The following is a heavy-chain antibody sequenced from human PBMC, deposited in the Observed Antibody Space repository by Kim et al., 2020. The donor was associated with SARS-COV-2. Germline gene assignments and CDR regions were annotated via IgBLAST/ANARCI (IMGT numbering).Heavy chain of an antibody. J-gene: IGHJ4*02. Sequence: SETLSLTCAVYGGSLSGHNWGWIRQPPGKGLEWIGEIQHSGLTNYHPSLTSRVTMSVDTSQNQFSLKLSSVTAADTAVYYCARALEVTSYDYWGQGTLVTVSS. D-gene: IGHD2-21*02. CDR3: ARALEVTSYDY. V-gene: IGHV4-34*01. CDR2: IQHSGLT. CDR1: GGSLSGHN.